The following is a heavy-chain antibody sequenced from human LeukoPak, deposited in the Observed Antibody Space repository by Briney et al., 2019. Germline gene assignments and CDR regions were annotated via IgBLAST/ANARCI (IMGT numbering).Heavy chain of an antibody. CDR2: ISSSSSYI. Sequence: GGSLRLSCAASGFTFSSYSMNWVRQAPGKGLEWVSSISSSSSYIYYADSVKGRFTISRDNAKNSLYLQMNSLRAEDTAVYYCASSPLTGSGTPTYMDVWGKGTTVTVSS. CDR3: ASSPLTGSGTPTYMDV. V-gene: IGHV3-21*01. CDR1: GFTFSSYS. D-gene: IGHD3-10*01. J-gene: IGHJ6*03.